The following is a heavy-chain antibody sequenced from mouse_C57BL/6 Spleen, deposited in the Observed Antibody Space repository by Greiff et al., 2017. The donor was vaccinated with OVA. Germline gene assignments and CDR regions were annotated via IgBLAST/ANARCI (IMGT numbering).Heavy chain of an antibody. Sequence: EVKLQESGGGLVQPGGSMKLSCAASGFTFSDAWMDWVRQSPEKGLEWVAEIRNKANNHATYYAESVKGRFTISRDDSKSSVYLQMNSLRAEDTGIYYCTRPGGYYVGFAYWGQGTLVTVSA. V-gene: IGHV6-6*01. CDR3: TRPGGYYVGFAY. CDR2: IRNKANNHAT. D-gene: IGHD2-3*01. CDR1: GFTFSDAW. J-gene: IGHJ3*01.